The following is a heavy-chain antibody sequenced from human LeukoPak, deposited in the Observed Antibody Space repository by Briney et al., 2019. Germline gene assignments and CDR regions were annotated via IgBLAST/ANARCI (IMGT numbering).Heavy chain of an antibody. V-gene: IGHV1-24*01. Sequence: ASMKVSCKVSGYTLTELSMHWVRQAPGKGLEWMGGFDPEDGETIYAQKFQGRVTITEDTSTDTAYMELSSLRSEDTAVYYCARDQEGFDYWGQGTVVTVSS. CDR2: FDPEDGET. CDR3: ARDQEGFDY. CDR1: GYTLTELS. J-gene: IGHJ4*02.